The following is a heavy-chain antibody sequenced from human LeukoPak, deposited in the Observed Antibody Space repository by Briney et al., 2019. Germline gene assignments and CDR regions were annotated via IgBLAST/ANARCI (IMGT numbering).Heavy chain of an antibody. CDR2: INYSGST. CDR1: GGSISSSSYH. CDR3: VQEAVAGTNY. D-gene: IGHD6-19*01. Sequence: SETLSLTCTVSGGSISSSSYHWGWLRQPPGKGLEWIGSINYSGSTYSNPSLKRGVIISVATSKNEFFLKLSFVTAADTVVYYCVQEAVAGTNYWGQGTLVTVSS. V-gene: IGHV4-39*01. J-gene: IGHJ4*02.